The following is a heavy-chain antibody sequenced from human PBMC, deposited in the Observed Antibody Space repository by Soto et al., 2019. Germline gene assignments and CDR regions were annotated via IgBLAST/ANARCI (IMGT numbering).Heavy chain of an antibody. Sequence: QVTLKESGPVLVKPTETLTLTCNISGFSLTTGRMGVSWIRQAPGKALEWLANFFSDVERSYSPSLQRRLTLSSESSGTQVILSMTDMGAVDAGTYFCARVNADSSSHYDGLDAWGQGTTVTVSS. CDR1: GFSLTTGRMG. CDR3: ARVNADSSSHYDGLDA. V-gene: IGHV2-26*03. CDR2: FFSDVER. J-gene: IGHJ6*02. D-gene: IGHD4-17*01.